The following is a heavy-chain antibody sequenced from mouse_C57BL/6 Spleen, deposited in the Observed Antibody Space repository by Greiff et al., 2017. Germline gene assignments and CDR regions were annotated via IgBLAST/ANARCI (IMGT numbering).Heavy chain of an antibody. CDR1: GFTFSSYA. D-gene: IGHD1-1*01. Sequence: EVTLVESGGGLVKPGGSMKLSCAASGFTFSSYAMSWVRQTPEKRLEWVATISDGGSYTYYPDNVKGRFTISRDNAKNNLYLQMSHLKSEDTAMYYCARGANTAVGATPFAYWGQGTLVTVSA. CDR2: ISDGGSYT. CDR3: ARGANTAVGATPFAY. V-gene: IGHV5-4*03. J-gene: IGHJ3*01.